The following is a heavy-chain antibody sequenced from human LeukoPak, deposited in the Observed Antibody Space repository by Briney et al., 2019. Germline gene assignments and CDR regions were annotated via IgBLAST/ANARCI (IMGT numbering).Heavy chain of an antibody. Sequence: ASVKVSCKASGYTFTGYYMHWVRQAPGQGLEWMGWINPNSGGTNYAQKFQGRVTMTRDTSISTAYMELSRLRSDDTAVYYCARDPPNYYGSGSYGPRVDYWGQGTLVTVSS. CDR1: GYTFTGYY. V-gene: IGHV1-2*02. J-gene: IGHJ4*02. CDR3: ARDPPNYYGSGSYGPRVDY. CDR2: INPNSGGT. D-gene: IGHD3-10*01.